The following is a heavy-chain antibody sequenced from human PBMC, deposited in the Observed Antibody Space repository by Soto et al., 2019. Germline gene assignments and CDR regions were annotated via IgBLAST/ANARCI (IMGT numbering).Heavy chain of an antibody. CDR1: GFTFSSYA. CDR2: VSAGGDMT. V-gene: IGHV3-23*01. Sequence: DVQLLESGGHLVQPGGSLRLCCAASGFTFSSYAMSWVRQAPGKGLEWVSSVSAGGDMTYYSDSVKGRFTISRDNSNNVLFLQMNSLRIEDTALYYCARGDRGGSGSPASYYYSGLDVWGQGTTVTVS. D-gene: IGHD2-15*01. J-gene: IGHJ6*02. CDR3: ARGDRGGSGSPASYYYSGLDV.